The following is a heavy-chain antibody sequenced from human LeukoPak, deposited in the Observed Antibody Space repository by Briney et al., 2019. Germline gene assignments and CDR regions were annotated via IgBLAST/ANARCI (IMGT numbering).Heavy chain of an antibody. V-gene: IGHV3-23*01. CDR2: ISGSGGST. D-gene: IGHD3-22*01. Sequence: GGSLRLSCAASGFTFSSYAVSWVRQAPGKGLEWVSAISGSGGSTYYADSVKGRFTISRDNSKNTLYLQMNSLRAEDTAVYYCARVGNYYDSWKRNWFDPWGQGTLVTVSS. CDR3: ARVGNYYDSWKRNWFDP. CDR1: GFTFSSYA. J-gene: IGHJ5*02.